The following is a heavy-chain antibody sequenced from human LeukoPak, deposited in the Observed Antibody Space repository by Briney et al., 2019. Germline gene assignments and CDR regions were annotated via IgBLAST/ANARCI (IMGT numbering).Heavy chain of an antibody. Sequence: PGGSLRLSCAASGFTFSSYAMHWVRQAPGKGLGWVAVISYDGSNKYYAGSVKGRFTISRDNSKNTLYLQMNSLRAEDTAVYYCASDIVVVVAAKVFDYWGQGTLVTVSS. CDR2: ISYDGSNK. J-gene: IGHJ4*02. CDR1: GFTFSSYA. V-gene: IGHV3-30*04. D-gene: IGHD2-15*01. CDR3: ASDIVVVVAAKVFDY.